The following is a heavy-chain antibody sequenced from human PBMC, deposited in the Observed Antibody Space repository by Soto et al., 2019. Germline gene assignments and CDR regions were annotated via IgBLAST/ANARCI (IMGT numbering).Heavy chain of an antibody. D-gene: IGHD3-22*01. CDR1: GFTFSSYA. J-gene: IGHJ3*02. CDR2: ISYDGSNK. CDR3: ARGGEGYYDSSGYRDAFDI. V-gene: IGHV3-30-3*01. Sequence: QVQLVESGGGVVQPGRSLRLSCAASGFTFSSYAMHWVRQAPGKGLEWVAVISYDGSNKYYADSVKGRFTISRDNSKHTLYLQMNSLRAEDTAVYYCARGGEGYYDSSGYRDAFDIWGQGTMFTVSS.